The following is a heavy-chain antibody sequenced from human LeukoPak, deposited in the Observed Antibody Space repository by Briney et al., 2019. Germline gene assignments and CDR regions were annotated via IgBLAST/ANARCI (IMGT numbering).Heavy chain of an antibody. CDR3: AKDSYGMDV. CDR1: GFTFSDYD. Sequence: GGSLRLSCAASGFTFSDYDMHWVRHAPGKGLEWVAVVSYDGSNKYYADSVKGRFTISRDNSQNTLYLEMNSLRPEDTAVYYCAKDSYGMDVWGQGTTVTVSS. V-gene: IGHV3-30*18. CDR2: VSYDGSNK. J-gene: IGHJ6*02.